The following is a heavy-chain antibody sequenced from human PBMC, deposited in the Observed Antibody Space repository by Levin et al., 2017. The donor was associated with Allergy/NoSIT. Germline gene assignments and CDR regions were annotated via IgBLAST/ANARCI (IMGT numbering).Heavy chain of an antibody. J-gene: IGHJ5*02. CDR1: GYSFTSYW. V-gene: IGHV5-51*01. CDR2: IYPGDSDT. Sequence: GESLKISCKGSGYSFTSYWIGWVRQMPGKGLEWMGIIYPGDSDTRYSPSFQGQVTISADKSISTAYLQWSSLKALDTAMYYWARHPDCSSTSCYRDWFDPWGQGTLVTVSS. D-gene: IGHD2-2*01. CDR3: ARHPDCSSTSCYRDWFDP.